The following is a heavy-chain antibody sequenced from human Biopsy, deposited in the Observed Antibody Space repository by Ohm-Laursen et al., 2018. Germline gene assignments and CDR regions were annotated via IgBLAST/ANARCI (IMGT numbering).Heavy chain of an antibody. J-gene: IGHJ3*01. D-gene: IGHD3-22*01. CDR3: TSVVVGTTNDAFDL. CDR1: GGDIYNYY. V-gene: IGHV4-4*07. CDR2: IYRGGST. Sequence: SQTLSLTCNVSGGDIYNYYWSWMRQPAGMGLVWIGRIYRGGSTNYNPSLKSRVTMSVDTSKKQLSLSLRSVTAAATAMYYRTSVVVGTTNDAFDLWGQGTMVVVSS.